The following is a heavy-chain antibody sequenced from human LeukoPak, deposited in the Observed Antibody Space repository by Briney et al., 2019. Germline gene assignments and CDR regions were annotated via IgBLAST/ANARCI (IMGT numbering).Heavy chain of an antibody. CDR3: ARFSVNYYYYYGMDV. CDR1: GYSFTSYW. J-gene: IGHJ6*02. Sequence: GESLKISCKGSGYSFTSYWIGWVRQMPGKGLEWMGIIYPGDSDTRYSPSFQGQVTISADKSISTAYLQWSSLKALDTAMYYCARFSVNYYYYYGMDVWGQGTTVTVSS. D-gene: IGHD4-17*01. CDR2: IYPGDSDT. V-gene: IGHV5-51*01.